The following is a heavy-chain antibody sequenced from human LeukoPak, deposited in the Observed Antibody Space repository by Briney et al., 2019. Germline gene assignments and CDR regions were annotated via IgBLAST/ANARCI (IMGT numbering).Heavy chain of an antibody. V-gene: IGHV3-20*04. CDR2: INWNGGST. J-gene: IGHJ4*02. D-gene: IGHD4-17*01. CDR3: ARGRPTVTLYYFDY. Sequence: GGSLRLSCAASGFTFDDYGMSWVRQAPGKGLEWVSGINWNGGSTGYADSVKGRFTTSRDNAKNSLYLQMNSLRAEDTALYYCARGRPTVTLYYFDYWGQGTLVTVSS. CDR1: GFTFDDYG.